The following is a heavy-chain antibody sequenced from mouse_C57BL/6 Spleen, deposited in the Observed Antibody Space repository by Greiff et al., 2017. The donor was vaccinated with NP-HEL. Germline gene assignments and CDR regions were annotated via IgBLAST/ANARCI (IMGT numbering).Heavy chain of an antibody. CDR3: ARWMVTTRYYFDY. Sequence: QVQLQQSGAELVRPGASVKLSCKASGYTFTDYYINWVKQRPGQGLEWIARIYPGSGNTYYNEKFKGKATLTAEKSSSTAYMQLSSLTSEDSAVYFCARWMVTTRYYFDYWGQGTTLTVSS. V-gene: IGHV1-76*01. CDR1: GYTFTDYY. CDR2: IYPGSGNT. D-gene: IGHD2-2*01. J-gene: IGHJ2*01.